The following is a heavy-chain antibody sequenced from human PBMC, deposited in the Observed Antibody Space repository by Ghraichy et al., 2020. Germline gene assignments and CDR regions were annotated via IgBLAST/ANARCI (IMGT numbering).Heavy chain of an antibody. D-gene: IGHD4-11*01. V-gene: IGHV3-23*01. CDR3: AKSLFVTTDAFDI. Sequence: GESLNISCAASGFTFSSYAMSWVRQAPGKGLEWVSAISGSGGSTYYADSVKGRFTISRDNSKNTLYLQMNSLRAEDTAVYYCAKSLFVTTDAFDIWGQGTMVTVSS. J-gene: IGHJ3*02. CDR1: GFTFSSYA. CDR2: ISGSGGST.